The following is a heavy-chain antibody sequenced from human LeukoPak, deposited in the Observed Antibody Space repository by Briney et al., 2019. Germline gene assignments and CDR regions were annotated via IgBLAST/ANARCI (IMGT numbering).Heavy chain of an antibody. J-gene: IGHJ4*02. CDR1: GFTFSSYA. Sequence: GGSLRLSCAASGFTFSSYAMSWVRQAPGKGLEWVSSISDSGSSTYYADSVKGRFTISRDNSKNTLYLQMNSLRAEDTAVYYCAKRDYNFWSGYNYWGQRTLVTVSS. D-gene: IGHD3-3*01. CDR2: ISDSGSST. CDR3: AKRDYNFWSGYNY. V-gene: IGHV3-23*01.